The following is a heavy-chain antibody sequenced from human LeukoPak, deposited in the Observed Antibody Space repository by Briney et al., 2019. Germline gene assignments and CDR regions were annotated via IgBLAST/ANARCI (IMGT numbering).Heavy chain of an antibody. D-gene: IGHD2-2*03. Sequence: GGSLRLSCAASGFTFDDYGMSWVRQAPGKGLEWVSGINWNGGSTGYADSVKGRFTISRDNAKNSLYLQMNSLRAEDMALYYCARDLGIVSLDVWGKGTTVTVSS. J-gene: IGHJ6*04. CDR3: ARDLGIVSLDV. V-gene: IGHV3-20*04. CDR2: INWNGGST. CDR1: GFTFDDYG.